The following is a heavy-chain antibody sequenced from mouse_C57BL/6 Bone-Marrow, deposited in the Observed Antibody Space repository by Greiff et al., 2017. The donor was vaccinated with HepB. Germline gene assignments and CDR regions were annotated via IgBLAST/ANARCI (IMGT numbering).Heavy chain of an antibody. CDR3: ARWYYGNWGYFDV. V-gene: IGHV1-59*01. J-gene: IGHJ1*03. Sequence: QVQLQQSGAELLRPGTSVKLSCKASGYTFTSYWMHWVKQRPGQGLEWIGVIDPSDSYTNYNQKFKGKATLTVDTSSSTAYMQLSSLTSEDSAVYYCARWYYGNWGYFDVWGTGTTVTVSS. D-gene: IGHD2-1*01. CDR1: GYTFTSYW. CDR2: IDPSDSYT.